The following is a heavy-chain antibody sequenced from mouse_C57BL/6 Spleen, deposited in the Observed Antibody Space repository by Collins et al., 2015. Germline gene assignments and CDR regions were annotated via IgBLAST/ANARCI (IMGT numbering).Heavy chain of an antibody. CDR3: ATGGTYGMGY. J-gene: IGHJ4*01. CDR2: IYPGDGDT. Sequence: QVQLQQSGAELVKPGASVKISCKASGYAFSSYWMNWVKQRPGKGLEWVGQIYPGDGDTNYNGNFKGKATLTADKSSTTAYMQLSSLTSEDSAVYFCATGGTYGMGYWGQGTSVTVSS. V-gene: IGHV1-80*01. D-gene: IGHD3-3*01. CDR1: GYAFSSYW.